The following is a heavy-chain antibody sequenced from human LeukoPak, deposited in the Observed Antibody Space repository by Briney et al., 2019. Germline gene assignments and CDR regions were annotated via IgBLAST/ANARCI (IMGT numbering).Heavy chain of an antibody. Sequence: PGGSLRLSCAASGFTFSSYSMNWVRQAPGKGLEWVANIKQDGSEKYYVDSVKGRFTISRDNAKNSLYLQMNSLRAEDTAVYYCARITGPRYSSSWYPAFDYWGQGTLVTVSS. J-gene: IGHJ4*02. CDR2: IKQDGSEK. CDR3: ARITGPRYSSSWYPAFDY. CDR1: GFTFSSYS. V-gene: IGHV3-7*01. D-gene: IGHD6-13*01.